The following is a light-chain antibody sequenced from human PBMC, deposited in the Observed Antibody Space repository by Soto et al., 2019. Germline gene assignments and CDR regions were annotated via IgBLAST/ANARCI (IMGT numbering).Light chain of an antibody. CDR1: SSDVGGYNY. J-gene: IGLJ1*01. V-gene: IGLV2-14*01. Sequence: QSALTQPASVSGSPGQLITISCTGTSSDVGGYNYVSWYQQHPGKAPKLMIYDVSNRPSGVSNRFSGSKSGNTASLTISGLQAEDEADYYCSSYTSSSTLYVFGTGTKVTV. CDR2: DVS. CDR3: SSYTSSSTLYV.